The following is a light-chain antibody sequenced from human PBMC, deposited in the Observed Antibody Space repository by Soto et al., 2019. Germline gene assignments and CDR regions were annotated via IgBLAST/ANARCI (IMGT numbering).Light chain of an antibody. CDR2: DVS. Sequence: SVLTQPPSVSGSPGQSVTISCTGTSSDVGSYNRVSWYQQPPGTAPKLMIYDVSNRPSGVPDRFSGSKSGNTASLTISGLQAEDEADYYCSSYTSSNTYVFGTGTKVT. CDR1: SSDVGSYNR. CDR3: SSYTSSNTYV. J-gene: IGLJ1*01. V-gene: IGLV2-18*02.